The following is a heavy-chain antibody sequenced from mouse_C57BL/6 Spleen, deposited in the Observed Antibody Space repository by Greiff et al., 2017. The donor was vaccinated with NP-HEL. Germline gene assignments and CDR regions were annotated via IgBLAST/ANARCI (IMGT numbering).Heavy chain of an antibody. V-gene: IGHV1-61*01. CDR1: GYTFTSYW. Sequence: VQLQQPRAELVRPGSSVKLSCKASGYTFTSYWMDWVKQRPGQGLEWIGNIYPSDSETHYNQKFKDKATLTVDESSSTAYMQLSSLTSEDSAVYYCARGTTVVAPYAMDYWGQGISVTVSS. D-gene: IGHD1-1*01. J-gene: IGHJ4*01. CDR2: IYPSDSET. CDR3: ARGTTVVAPYAMDY.